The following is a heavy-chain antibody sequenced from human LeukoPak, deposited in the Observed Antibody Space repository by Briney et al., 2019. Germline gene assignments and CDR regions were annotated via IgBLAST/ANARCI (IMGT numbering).Heavy chain of an antibody. J-gene: IGHJ4*02. CDR3: ARDLVYCSSTSCYDY. CDR1: GFTFSDYY. Sequence: GGSLRLSCAASGFTFSDYYMSWIRQAPGKGLEWVSYISSSGSTIYYADSVKGRFTISRDNAKNSLYLQMNSLRAEDTAVYYCARDLVYCSSTSCYDYWGQGTLVTVSS. CDR2: ISSSGSTI. D-gene: IGHD2-2*01. V-gene: IGHV3-11*01.